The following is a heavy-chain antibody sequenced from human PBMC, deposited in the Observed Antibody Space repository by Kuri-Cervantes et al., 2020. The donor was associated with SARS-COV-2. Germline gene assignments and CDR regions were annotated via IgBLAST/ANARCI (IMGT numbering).Heavy chain of an antibody. CDR1: GFTFSSYA. D-gene: IGHD2-2*01. CDR3: ARETIVVVPAATNWFDP. Sequence: GESLKISCAASGFTFSSYAMHWVRQAPGKGLKWVAVISYDGGNKYYADSVKGRFTISRDNSKNTLHLQMNSLRAEDTAVYYCARETIVVVPAATNWFDPWGQGTLVTVSS. CDR2: ISYDGGNK. J-gene: IGHJ5*02. V-gene: IGHV3-30-3*01.